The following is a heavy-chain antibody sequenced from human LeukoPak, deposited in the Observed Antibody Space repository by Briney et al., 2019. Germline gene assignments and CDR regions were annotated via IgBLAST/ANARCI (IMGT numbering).Heavy chain of an antibody. CDR2: INHSGST. V-gene: IGHV4-34*01. J-gene: IGHJ6*02. CDR3: ARDQLLWGYYYYGMDV. CDR1: GGSFSGYY. D-gene: IGHD3-10*01. Sequence: SETLSLTCAVYGGSFSGYYCSWIRQPPGKGLEWIGEINHSGSTNYNPPLKSRVTISVDTSKNQFSLKLSSVTAADTAVYYCARDQLLWGYYYYGMDVWGQGTTVTVSS.